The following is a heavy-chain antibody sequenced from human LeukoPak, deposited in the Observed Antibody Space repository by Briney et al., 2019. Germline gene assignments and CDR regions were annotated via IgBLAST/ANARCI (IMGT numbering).Heavy chain of an antibody. D-gene: IGHD6-19*01. CDR3: AKDPLWLVRGDYFDY. J-gene: IGHJ4*02. V-gene: IGHV3-23*01. CDR1: GFTFSSYA. Sequence: GGSLRLSCAASGFTFSSYAMSWVRQAPGKGLEWVSAISGSGGSTYYADSVKGRFTISRDNSKNTLYLQMNSLRAEDTAVYCCAKDPLWLVRGDYFDYRGQGTLVTVSS. CDR2: ISGSGGST.